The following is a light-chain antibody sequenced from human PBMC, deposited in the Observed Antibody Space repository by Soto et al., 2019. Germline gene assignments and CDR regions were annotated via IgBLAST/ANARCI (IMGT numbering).Light chain of an antibody. V-gene: IGKV3-20*01. J-gene: IGKJ4*01. CDR1: QTVYSSY. CDR3: QHYARSPPTLS. CDR2: DAS. Sequence: EIVLTQSPGTLSLSPGERATLSCRASQTVYSSYSAGYQQKPGQAPRLLIYDASRRATGIPDRFSGSASGTDLTLTISSLEPEDGAVYYCQHYARSPPTLSSGGGTKLEIK.